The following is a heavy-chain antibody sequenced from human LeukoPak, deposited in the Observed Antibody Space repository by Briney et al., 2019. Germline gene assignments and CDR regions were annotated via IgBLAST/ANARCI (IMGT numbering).Heavy chain of an antibody. V-gene: IGHV3-21*01. J-gene: IGHJ6*03. D-gene: IGHD3-16*01. Sequence: GGSLRLSCAASGFIFSSYTMNWVRQAPGKGLEWVSSISGSSSFIYYADSVKGRFTISRDNARNSVYLQMNSLRDDDTAVYYCARDRLELWVTYYYYYMDVWGKGTTVTVSS. CDR3: ARDRLELWVTYYYYYMDV. CDR1: GFIFSSYT. CDR2: ISGSSSFI.